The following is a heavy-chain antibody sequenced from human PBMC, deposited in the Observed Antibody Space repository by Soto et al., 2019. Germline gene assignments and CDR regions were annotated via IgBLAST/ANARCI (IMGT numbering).Heavy chain of an antibody. V-gene: IGHV1-46*01. J-gene: IGHJ6*02. CDR2: IDPSGGST. D-gene: IGHD3-3*01. CDR3: ASPPSLRFLEWLPTPYYGMDV. Sequence: ASVKVSCKAAGYAFTSYYIHWVRQAPGQGLEWMGIIDPSGGSTSFAQKFQGRVTITADESTSTAYMELSSLRSEDTAVYYCASPPSLRFLEWLPTPYYGMDVWGQGTTVTVSS. CDR1: GYAFTSYY.